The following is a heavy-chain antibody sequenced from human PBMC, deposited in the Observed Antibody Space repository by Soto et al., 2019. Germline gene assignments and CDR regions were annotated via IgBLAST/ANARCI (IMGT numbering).Heavy chain of an antibody. Sequence: PGGSLRLSCVASGFTFSSYGMHWVRQAPGKGLEWVAVIAYDGSNKYYADSVKGRFTISRDNSKNTLYLQMNSLRAEDTAVYYCAREIVTTGEYYFDSWGLGTLVTVS. D-gene: IGHD1-1*01. CDR2: IAYDGSNK. J-gene: IGHJ4*02. CDR3: AREIVTTGEYYFDS. V-gene: IGHV3-30*03. CDR1: GFTFSSYG.